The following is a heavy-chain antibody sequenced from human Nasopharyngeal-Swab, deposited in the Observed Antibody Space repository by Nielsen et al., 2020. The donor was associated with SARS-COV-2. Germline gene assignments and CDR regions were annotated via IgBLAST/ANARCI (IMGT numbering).Heavy chain of an antibody. CDR3: AREDSSGYYYFDY. J-gene: IGHJ4*02. V-gene: IGHV4-59*01. CDR1: GGSITSYY. CDR2: IYYSGTT. Sequence: SETLSLTCTVSGGSITSYYWSWIRQPPGKGLEWIGFIYYSGTTNYNPSLKSRVTISVDTSQNQFSLKLSSVTAADTAVYYCAREDSSGYYYFDYWGQGTLVTVSS. D-gene: IGHD3-22*01.